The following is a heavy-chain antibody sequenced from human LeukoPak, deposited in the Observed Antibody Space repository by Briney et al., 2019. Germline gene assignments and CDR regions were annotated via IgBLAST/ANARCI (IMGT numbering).Heavy chain of an antibody. J-gene: IGHJ4*02. CDR2: INPSGGST. D-gene: IGHD3-22*01. CDR3: AITGGYYYDSSGYYPYFDC. CDR1: GYTFTSYY. Sequence: ASVKVSCKASGYTFTSYYMHWVRQAPGQGLEWMGIINPSGGSTSYAQKFQGRVTMTRDTFTSTVYMELSSLRSEDTAVYYCAITGGYYYDSSGYYPYFDCWGQGTLVTVSS. V-gene: IGHV1-46*01.